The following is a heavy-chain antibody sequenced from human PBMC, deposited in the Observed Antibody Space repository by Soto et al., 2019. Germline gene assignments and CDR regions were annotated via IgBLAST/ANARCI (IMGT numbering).Heavy chain of an antibody. D-gene: IGHD4-4*01. CDR3: VRDPPDFHSVFYY. J-gene: IGHJ4*02. V-gene: IGHV6-1*01. CDR2: TYYRSKWYN. CDR1: GDSVYSNSAA. Sequence: PSQTLSLTCAISGDSVYSNSAAWNWIRQSPSRGLEWLGRTYYRSKWYNDYAESVKSRITINPDTSKNQFSLHLNSVTPEDTAVNDGVRDPPDFHSVFYYCGQGTLVTVSS.